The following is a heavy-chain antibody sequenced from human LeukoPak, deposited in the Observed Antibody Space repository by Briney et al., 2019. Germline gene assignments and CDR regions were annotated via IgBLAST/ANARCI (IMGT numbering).Heavy chain of an antibody. CDR3: AREPYYFDY. V-gene: IGHV3-11*04. CDR1: GFTFSDYY. CDR2: ISSSGSTT. J-gene: IGHJ4*02. Sequence: PGGSLRLSCAASGFTFSDYYMSWLRQAPGKGLEWVSYISSSGSTTFYADSVKGRFTISRDNAKNSLYLQMSSLRAEDTAIYYCAREPYYFDYWGQGTLGTVSS.